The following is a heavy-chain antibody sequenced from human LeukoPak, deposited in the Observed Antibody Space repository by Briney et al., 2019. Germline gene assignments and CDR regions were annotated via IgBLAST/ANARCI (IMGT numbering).Heavy chain of an antibody. Sequence: GMSLRLSCAASGFPFTSYAIHWVRQPSGKGLEWVAVVSYDGNTKYYADSVKGRFTISRDNSKNTLYLQMNSLRAEDTAVYYCAKDNGDLYFALDYWGQGTLVTVSS. V-gene: IGHV3-30*18. J-gene: IGHJ4*02. CDR1: GFPFTSYA. CDR2: VSYDGNTK. CDR3: AKDNGDLYFALDY. D-gene: IGHD4-17*01.